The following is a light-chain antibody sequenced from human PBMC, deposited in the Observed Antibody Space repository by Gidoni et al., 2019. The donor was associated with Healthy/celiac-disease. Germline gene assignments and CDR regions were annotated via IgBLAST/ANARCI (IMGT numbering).Light chain of an antibody. Sequence: QSALTQPASVSGSPGQANTISCTGTSSDVGGYNSVSWYQQHPGKAPKRMIYDVSNRPSGVSNRFSGSKSGNTASLTISGLQAEDEADYYCSSYTSSSTYLLFGGGTKLTVL. CDR3: SSYTSSSTYLL. J-gene: IGLJ2*01. V-gene: IGLV2-14*01. CDR2: DVS. CDR1: SSDVGGYNS.